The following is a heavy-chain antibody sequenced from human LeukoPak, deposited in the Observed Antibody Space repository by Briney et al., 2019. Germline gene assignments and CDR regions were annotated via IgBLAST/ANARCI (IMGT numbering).Heavy chain of an antibody. CDR1: GGSISSSSYY. V-gene: IGHV4-39*01. D-gene: IGHD1-14*01. Sequence: SETLSLTCTVSGGSISSSSYYWGWIRQPPGKGLEWIGSIYYSGSTYYNPSLKSRVTISVDTSKNQFSLKLSSVTAADTAVYYCARAGRPGYYYYYGMDVWGQGTTVTVSS. CDR3: ARAGRPGYYYYYGMDV. J-gene: IGHJ6*02. CDR2: IYYSGST.